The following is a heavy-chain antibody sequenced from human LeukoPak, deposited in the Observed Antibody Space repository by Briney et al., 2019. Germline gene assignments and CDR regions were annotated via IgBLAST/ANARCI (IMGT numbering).Heavy chain of an antibody. CDR2: IYYSGST. Sequence: SETLSLTCTVSGGSISSGSYYWSWIRQPPGKGLEWFGYIYYSGSTNYNPSLKSRVTISVDTSKNQLSLRLSSVTAADTAVYYCARIDVEVVPAAPVPGREYYYYYMDVWGKGTTVTIPS. J-gene: IGHJ6*03. V-gene: IGHV4-61*01. D-gene: IGHD2-2*01. CDR1: GGSISSGSYY. CDR3: ARIDVEVVPAAPVPGREYYYYYMDV.